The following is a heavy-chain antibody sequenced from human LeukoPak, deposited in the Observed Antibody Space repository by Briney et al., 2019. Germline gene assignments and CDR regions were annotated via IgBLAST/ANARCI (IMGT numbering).Heavy chain of an antibody. J-gene: IGHJ4*02. V-gene: IGHV5-51*01. Sequence: GESLKISCKGSGYSFTSYWIGWVRQIPGKGLEWMGIIYPGDSDTRYSPSFQGQVTFSADKSITTAYLQWSSLKASDTAMYYCVRRHSGSDGDYWGQGTLVTISS. CDR1: GYSFTSYW. D-gene: IGHD5-12*01. CDR3: VRRHSGSDGDY. CDR2: IYPGDSDT.